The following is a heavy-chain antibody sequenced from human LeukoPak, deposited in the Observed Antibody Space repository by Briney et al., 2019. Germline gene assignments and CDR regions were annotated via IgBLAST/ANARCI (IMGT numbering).Heavy chain of an antibody. V-gene: IGHV3-23*01. CDR1: GFTFSSYA. D-gene: IGHD1-26*01. CDR3: AKVYSGSYTTYYFDY. CDR2: ISGSGGST. J-gene: IGHJ4*02. Sequence: PGGSLRLSCAASGFTFSSYAMSWVRQAPGKGLEWVSAISGSGGSTYYADSVKGRFTISRDNSKNTLYLQMKSLRAGDTAVYYCAKVYSGSYTTYYFDYWGQGTLVTVSS.